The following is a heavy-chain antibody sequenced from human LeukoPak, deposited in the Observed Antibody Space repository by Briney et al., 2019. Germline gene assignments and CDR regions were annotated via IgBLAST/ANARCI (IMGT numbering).Heavy chain of an antibody. CDR2: IIPIFGTA. J-gene: IGHJ6*02. CDR1: GGTFSSYA. Sequence: SVKVSCKASGGTFSSYAISWVRQAPGQGLEWMGGIIPIFGTANYAQKFQGRVTITADESTSTAYMELSSLRSEDTAVYYCAIAYCGGDCYTDYYYGMDVWGQGTMVTVSS. CDR3: AIAYCGGDCYTDYYYGMDV. V-gene: IGHV1-69*13. D-gene: IGHD2-21*02.